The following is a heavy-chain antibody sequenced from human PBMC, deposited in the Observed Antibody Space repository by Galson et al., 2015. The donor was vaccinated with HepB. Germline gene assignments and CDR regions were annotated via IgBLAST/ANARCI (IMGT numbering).Heavy chain of an antibody. J-gene: IGHJ6*02. CDR1: GFTFSSYA. D-gene: IGHD3-3*01. CDR2: ISYDGSNN. CDR3: ARDQVGGYYGMDV. V-gene: IGHV3-30-3*01. Sequence: SLRLSCAASGFTFSSYAMHWVRQAPGKGLEWVAVISYDGSNNYYADSVKGRFTISRDNSKNTLYLQMNSLRAEDTAVYYCARDQVGGYYGMDVWGQGTTVTVSS.